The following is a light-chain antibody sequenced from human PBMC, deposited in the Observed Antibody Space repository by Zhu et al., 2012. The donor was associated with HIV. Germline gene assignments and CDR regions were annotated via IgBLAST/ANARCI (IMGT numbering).Light chain of an antibody. J-gene: IGKJ1*01. Sequence: VMTQSPDTLSLSPGDRATLACRASQSVSSNYLIWYQQKPGQAPRPLIYGASDRASGVPDRFSGSGSGTDFTLSISRLEPEDFAVYYCHQYDNSWTFGQGTKVEIK. CDR2: GAS. CDR1: QSVSSNY. V-gene: IGKV3-20*01. CDR3: HQYDNSWT.